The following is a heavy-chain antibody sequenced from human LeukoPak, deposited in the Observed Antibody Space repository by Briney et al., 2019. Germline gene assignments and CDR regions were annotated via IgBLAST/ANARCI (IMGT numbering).Heavy chain of an antibody. V-gene: IGHV4-59*01. CDR1: GDSISTYY. D-gene: IGHD1-14*01. J-gene: IGHJ4*02. Sequence: SETLSLTCTVSGDSISTYYWSWIRQPTGNGLEWIGYIHYSGSTNYNPSLKSRVTISVDTSTNQFSLKLTSVTAADTAVYYCARGPEDYFDYWGQGTLVTVSS. CDR2: IHYSGST. CDR3: ARGPEDYFDY.